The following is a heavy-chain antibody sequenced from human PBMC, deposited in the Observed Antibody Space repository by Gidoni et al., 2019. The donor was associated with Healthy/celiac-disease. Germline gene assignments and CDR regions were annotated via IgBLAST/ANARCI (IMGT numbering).Heavy chain of an antibody. V-gene: IGHV3-72*01. CDR1: GFTFSDHY. CDR2: TRNKANSYTT. CDR3: ARGRIVGATTINDY. Sequence: EVQLVASGGGLVQPGGSLRLSCAASGFTFSDHYMDWVRQAPGKGLEWVGRTRNKANSYTTEYAASVKGRFTISRDDSKNSLYLQMNSLKTEDTAVYYCARGRIVGATTINDYWGQGTLVTVSS. D-gene: IGHD1-26*01. J-gene: IGHJ4*02.